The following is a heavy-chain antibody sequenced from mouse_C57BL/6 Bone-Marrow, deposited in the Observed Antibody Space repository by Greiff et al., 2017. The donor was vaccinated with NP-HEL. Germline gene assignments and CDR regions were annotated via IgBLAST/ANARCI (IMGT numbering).Heavy chain of an antibody. V-gene: IGHV1-4*01. CDR2: INPSSGYT. J-gene: IGHJ1*03. Sequence: QVQLQQSGAELARPGASVKMSCKASGYTFTSYTMHWVKQRPGQGLEWIGYINPSSGYTKYNQKFKDKATLTADKSSSTAYMQLSSLTSEDSAVYYCARFGYYWYFDVWGTGTTVTVSS. CDR3: ARFGYYWYFDV. CDR1: GYTFTSYT. D-gene: IGHD2-2*01.